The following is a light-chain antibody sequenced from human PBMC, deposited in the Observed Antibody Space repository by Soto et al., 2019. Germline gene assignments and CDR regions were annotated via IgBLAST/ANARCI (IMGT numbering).Light chain of an antibody. J-gene: IGKJ3*01. Sequence: EVVLTQSPATLSLSPGERATLSCRASQSVSNYLAWYQQKPGQAPRLLIYDASNRATGIPVRFSGSGSGTDFTLTISSLEPEDFAFYYCQQRTNWICTFGPGTRVDIK. CDR1: QSVSNY. CDR3: QQRTNWICT. CDR2: DAS. V-gene: IGKV3-11*01.